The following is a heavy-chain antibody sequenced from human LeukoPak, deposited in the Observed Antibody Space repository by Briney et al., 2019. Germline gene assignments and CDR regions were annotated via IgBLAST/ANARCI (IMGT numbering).Heavy chain of an antibody. V-gene: IGHV3-23*01. CDR1: GFTFSSYG. Sequence: GGSLRLSCAATGFTFSSYGMSWVRQAPGKGLEWVSVISGSGGSTYYADSVKGRFTISRDNSKNTLYLQMNSLRAEDTAVYYCANHLRYYYDSSGQSDYWGQGTLVTVSS. J-gene: IGHJ4*02. D-gene: IGHD3-22*01. CDR2: ISGSGGST. CDR3: ANHLRYYYDSSGQSDY.